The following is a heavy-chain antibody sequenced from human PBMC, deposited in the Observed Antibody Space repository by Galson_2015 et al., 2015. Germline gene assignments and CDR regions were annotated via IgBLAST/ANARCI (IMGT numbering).Heavy chain of an antibody. CDR1: GYTFTSYG. D-gene: IGHD3-22*01. CDR3: ARDYYDSSGYYRRYYFDY. CDR2: ISGNNGNT. J-gene: IGHJ4*02. Sequence: SVKVSCKASGYTFTSYGISWVRQAPGQGLEWMGWISGNNGNTNYAQKLQGRVTMTTDTSTSTAYMKLRSLRSDDTAVYYCARDYYDSSGYYRRYYFDYWGQGTLVTVSS. V-gene: IGHV1-18*01.